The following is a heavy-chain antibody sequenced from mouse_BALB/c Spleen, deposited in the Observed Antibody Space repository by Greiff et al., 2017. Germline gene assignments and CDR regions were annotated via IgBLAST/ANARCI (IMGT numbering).Heavy chain of an antibody. CDR3: ARDDGYYLDY. J-gene: IGHJ2*01. CDR1: GFTFSDYY. CDR2: ISDGGSYT. D-gene: IGHD2-3*01. V-gene: IGHV5-4*02. Sequence: EVHLVESGGGLVKPGGSLKLSCAASGFTFSDYYMYWVRQTPEKRLEWVATISDGGSYTYYPDSVKGRFTISRDNAKNNLYLQMSSLKSEDTAMYYCARDDGYYLDYWGQGTTLTVSS.